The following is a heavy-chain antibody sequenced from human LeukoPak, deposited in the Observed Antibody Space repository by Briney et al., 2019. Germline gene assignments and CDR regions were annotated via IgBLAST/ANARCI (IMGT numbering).Heavy chain of an antibody. CDR1: GFPFSSYS. D-gene: IGHD6-13*01. V-gene: IGHV3-7*03. CDR2: IKPDGTTK. Sequence: QPGGSLRLSCAASGFPFSSYSMTWVRQAPGKGLEWVANIKPDGTTKFYVDSVKGRFTISRDNALNSLYLQMNSLRAEDTAIYYCAKTISYGTTWYGRSDYWGQGTLVTVSS. J-gene: IGHJ4*02. CDR3: AKTISYGTTWYGRSDY.